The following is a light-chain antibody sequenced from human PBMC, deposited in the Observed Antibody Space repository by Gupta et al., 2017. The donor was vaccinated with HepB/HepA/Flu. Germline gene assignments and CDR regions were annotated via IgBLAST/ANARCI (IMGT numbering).Light chain of an antibody. J-gene: IGLJ3*02. Sequence: QSVLTQPPSASGTPGQRVTTSCSGSTSNIGNNYVYWYHQLPGTAPKLLIYRNNQRPSGVPDRFSGSKSGTSASLAISGLRSEDEADYYCAAWDDSLSGWVFGGGTKLTVL. CDR2: RNN. V-gene: IGLV1-47*01. CDR3: AAWDDSLSGWV. CDR1: TSNIGNNY.